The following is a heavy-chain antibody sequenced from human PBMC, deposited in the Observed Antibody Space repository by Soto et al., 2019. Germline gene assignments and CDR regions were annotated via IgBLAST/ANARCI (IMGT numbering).Heavy chain of an antibody. CDR3: ARVFDYPGIFDQ. J-gene: IGHJ4*02. V-gene: IGHV4-4*09. CDR2: VYRSERP. D-gene: IGHD3-16*01. Sequence: TSETLSLTCTVSGGSISPYYWSWIRQPPGKGLEWIGYVYRSERPYYTPSLKGRVTIPVDRSKSNFSLKLTSVTAADTAVYYCARVFDYPGIFDQWGQGILVTVSS. CDR1: GGSISPYY.